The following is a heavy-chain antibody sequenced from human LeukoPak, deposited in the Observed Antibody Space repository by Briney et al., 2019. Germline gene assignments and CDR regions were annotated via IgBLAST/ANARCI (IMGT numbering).Heavy chain of an antibody. J-gene: IGHJ4*02. D-gene: IGHD6-19*01. V-gene: IGHV1-24*01. CDR2: FDPEDGET. Sequence: ASVKVSCKVSGYTLTELSMHWVRQPPGKGLEWMGGFDPEDGETIYARKFQGRVTMTEDTSTDTAYMELSSLRSEDTAVYYCATSPPGYSSGWYDYWGQGTLVTVSS. CDR3: ATSPPGYSSGWYDY. CDR1: GYTLTELS.